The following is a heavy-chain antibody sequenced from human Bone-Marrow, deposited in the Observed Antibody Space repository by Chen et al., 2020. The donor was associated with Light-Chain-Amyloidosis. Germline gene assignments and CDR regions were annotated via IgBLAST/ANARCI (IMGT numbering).Heavy chain of an antibody. J-gene: IGHJ4*02. Sequence: QVQLQESGPGLVKPSETLSLTCIVSGYSINSGYYWGWIRQPPGKGLEWIGTIYHSGSTYYNPSIKSRVTISVDTSKNQFSLKLSSVTAADTAMYYCARVTFWSGYPFDYWGQGTLVTVSS. CDR2: IYHSGST. D-gene: IGHD3-3*01. CDR3: ARVTFWSGYPFDY. CDR1: GYSINSGYY. V-gene: IGHV4-38-2*02.